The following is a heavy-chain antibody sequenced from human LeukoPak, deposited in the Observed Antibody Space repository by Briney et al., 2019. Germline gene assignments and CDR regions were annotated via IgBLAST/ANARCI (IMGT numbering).Heavy chain of an antibody. CDR2: IYYSGST. J-gene: IGHJ4*02. CDR3: ARGTYYYDSSGYRFDY. V-gene: IGHV4-59*01. D-gene: IGHD3-22*01. CDR1: GGSISSYY. Sequence: SETLSLTCTVSGGSISSYYWSWIRQPPGKGLEWIGYIYYSGSTNYNPSLKSRVTISVDTSKNQFSLKLSSVTAADTAVYYCARGTYYYDSSGYRFDYWGQGTPVTVSS.